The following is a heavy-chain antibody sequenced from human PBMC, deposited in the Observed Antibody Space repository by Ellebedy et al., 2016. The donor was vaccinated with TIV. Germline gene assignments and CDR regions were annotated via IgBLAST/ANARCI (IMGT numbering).Heavy chain of an antibody. Sequence: SGPTLVQPKETLTLTSTVSAFSLTNISMGVSWIRQPPGKALEWHAHIFSYDEKSYSTSLKSRHSISKDTSKNQVVLTMTNMDPVDTATDSCAQALYYCGGDCSYNFDYWGQGTLVTVSS. CDR3: AQALYYCGGDCSYNFDY. V-gene: IGHV2-26*01. J-gene: IGHJ4*02. D-gene: IGHD2-21*02. CDR1: AFSLTNISMG. CDR2: IFSYDEK.